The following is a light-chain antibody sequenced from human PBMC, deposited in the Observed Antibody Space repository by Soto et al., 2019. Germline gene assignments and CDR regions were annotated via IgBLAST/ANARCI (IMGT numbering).Light chain of an antibody. CDR3: QTWGTGIVI. V-gene: IGLV4-69*01. J-gene: IGLJ2*01. Sequence: QPVLTQSPSASASLGASVKITCTLSSGHNSYAIAWHQQQPEKGPRYLMRLNSDGSHSKGDGIPDRFSGSSSGAERYLTISSLQSEDEADYYCQTWGTGIVIFGGGTKLTVL. CDR2: LNSDGSH. CDR1: SGHNSYA.